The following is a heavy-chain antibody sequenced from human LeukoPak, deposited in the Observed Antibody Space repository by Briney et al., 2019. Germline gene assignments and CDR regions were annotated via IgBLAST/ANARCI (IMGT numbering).Heavy chain of an antibody. J-gene: IGHJ4*02. CDR3: ASSWRGYSGYDYRYYFDY. CDR1: GGTFSSYA. Sequence: ASVKVSCKASGGTFSSYAISLVRQAPGQGLEWMGRIIPILGIANYAQKFQGRVTITADKSTSTAYMELSSLRSEDTAVYYCASSWRGYSGYDYRYYFDYWGQGTLVTVSP. V-gene: IGHV1-69*04. D-gene: IGHD5-12*01. CDR2: IIPILGIA.